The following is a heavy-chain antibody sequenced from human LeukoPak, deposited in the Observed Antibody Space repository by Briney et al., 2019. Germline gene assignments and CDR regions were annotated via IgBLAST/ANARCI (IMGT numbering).Heavy chain of an antibody. CDR3: AKAWGYSYGLFDY. CDR1: GFTFSDYY. D-gene: IGHD5-18*01. CDR2: ISNSGSTM. V-gene: IGHV3-11*01. Sequence: KPGGSLRLSCTASGFTFSDYYMSWIRQAPGKGLEWVSYISNSGSTMYYADSVKGRFTISRDNAKNSLYLQMNSLRAEDTALYYCAKAWGYSYGLFDYWGQGTLVTVSS. J-gene: IGHJ4*02.